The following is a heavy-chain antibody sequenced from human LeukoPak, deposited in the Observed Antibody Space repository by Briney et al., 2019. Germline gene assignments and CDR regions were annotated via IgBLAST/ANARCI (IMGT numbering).Heavy chain of an antibody. J-gene: IGHJ4*02. D-gene: IGHD3-22*01. Sequence: PGGSLRLSCAASGFTFSSYAMSWVRQAPGKGLEWVSAISGSGGSTYYADSVKGRFTISRDNSKNTLYLQMNSLRAEDTAVYYCAKDRGRSLGYYDSSGKFFDYWGQGTLVTVSS. CDR2: ISGSGGST. CDR1: GFTFSSYA. CDR3: AKDRGRSLGYYDSSGKFFDY. V-gene: IGHV3-23*01.